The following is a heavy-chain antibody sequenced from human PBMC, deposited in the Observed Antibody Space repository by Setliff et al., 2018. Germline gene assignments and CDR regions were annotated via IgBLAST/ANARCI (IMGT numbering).Heavy chain of an antibody. D-gene: IGHD3-22*01. CDR2: ISSRSDII. V-gene: IGHV3-48*01. CDR3: ATNPRKGRSGGYYYDDPYYYYMDV. Sequence: GESLKISCAASGITFSTYSMNWVRQAPGKGLEWVSYISSRSDIIYYADSVKGRFTISGDNAKNSLYLQVNSLRAEDTAVFYCATNPRKGRSGGYYYDDPYYYYMDVWGKGTTVTVSS. CDR1: GITFSTYS. J-gene: IGHJ6*03.